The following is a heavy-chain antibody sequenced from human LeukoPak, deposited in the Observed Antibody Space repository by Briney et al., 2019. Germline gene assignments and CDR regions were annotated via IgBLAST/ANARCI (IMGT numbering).Heavy chain of an antibody. D-gene: IGHD1-1*01. CDR1: GGSISSYY. J-gene: IGHJ5*02. CDR3: AGGQQLEGYNWFDP. CDR2: IYYSGST. Sequence: SETLSLTCTVSGGSISSYYWSWIRQPPGKGLEWIGYIYYSGSTNYNPSLKSRVTMSVDTSKNQFSLKLSSVTAADTAVYYCAGGQQLEGYNWFDPWGQGTLVTVSS. V-gene: IGHV4-59*08.